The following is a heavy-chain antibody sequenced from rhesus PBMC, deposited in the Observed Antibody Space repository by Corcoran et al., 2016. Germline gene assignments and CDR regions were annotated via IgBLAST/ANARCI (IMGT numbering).Heavy chain of an antibody. D-gene: IGHD6-31*01. Sequence: QLQLQESGPGLVKPSETLSLTCAVSGYSISSGYGWSWIRQPPGKGLEWIGSISYSGSTSYNPSLKSRVTISGDTSKNQFSLKLSSVTAADTAVYYCASLYSSGWYTNPDYWGQGVLVTVSS. V-gene: IGHV4-122*02. CDR2: ISYSGST. J-gene: IGHJ4*01. CDR1: GYSISSGYG. CDR3: ASLYSSGWYTNPDY.